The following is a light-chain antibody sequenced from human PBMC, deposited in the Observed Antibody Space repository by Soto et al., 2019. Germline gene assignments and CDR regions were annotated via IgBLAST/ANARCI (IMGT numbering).Light chain of an antibody. V-gene: IGKV3-15*01. Sequence: IGMTQSPATVSVSPGERATLSCRASQTIYSNVAWYQQRPCQPPRLLIYRSSSRATGIPARFSGSGSGTEFTLTINSLQSEDFAVYYCQQYQNLWTFGQGTKVDIK. J-gene: IGKJ1*01. CDR3: QQYQNLWT. CDR2: RSS. CDR1: QTIYSN.